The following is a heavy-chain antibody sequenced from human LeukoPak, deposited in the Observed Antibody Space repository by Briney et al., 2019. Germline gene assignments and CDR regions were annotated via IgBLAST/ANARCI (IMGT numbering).Heavy chain of an antibody. D-gene: IGHD2-21*02. V-gene: IGHV1-46*01. CDR1: GYTFIKYY. CDR2: INPSVGSA. J-gene: IGHJ3*01. Sequence: ASVKVSCKASGYTFIKYYLHRARQAPGQGLEWMGIINPSVGSANYAQRFRGRVTMTRDTSTSTVYMELSSLRSDDTAVYYCAIDPSYRDGDCYAFDAWGQGTMVTVSS. CDR3: AIDPSYRDGDCYAFDA.